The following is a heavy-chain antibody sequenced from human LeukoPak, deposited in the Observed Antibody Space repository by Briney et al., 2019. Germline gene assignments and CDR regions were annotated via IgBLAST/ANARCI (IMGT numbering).Heavy chain of an antibody. Sequence: PGGSLRLSCAAPLYTFRTYAMHCVRQAPGKGLEWVAVISYDGSNKYYADSVKGRFTISRDNSKNTLYLQMNSQITKLTAVYKCARGCWYRYDYYFMDVWGKGTTVTVSS. D-gene: IGHD6-13*01. CDR2: ISYDGSNK. V-gene: IGHV3-30*04. CDR3: ARGCWYRYDYYFMDV. J-gene: IGHJ6*03. CDR1: LYTFRTYA.